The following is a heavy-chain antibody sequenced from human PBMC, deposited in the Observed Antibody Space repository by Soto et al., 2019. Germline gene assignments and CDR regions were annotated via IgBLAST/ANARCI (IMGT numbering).Heavy chain of an antibody. CDR2: INPNSGGT. CDR1: GYTFTGNY. V-gene: IGHV1-2*02. CDR3: ARDGDSSSPFDI. Sequence: QVQLVQSGAEVKKPGASVKVSCKASGYTFTGNYMHWVRQAPGQGLEWMGWINPNSGGTNYAQKFQDRVTVTRDTSISTAYMELSRLRSDDTAMYYCARDGDSSSPFDIWGQGTMVTVSS. D-gene: IGHD6-6*01. J-gene: IGHJ3*02.